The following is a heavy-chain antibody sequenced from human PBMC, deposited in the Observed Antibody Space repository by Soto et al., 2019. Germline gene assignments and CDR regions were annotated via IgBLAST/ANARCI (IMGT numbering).Heavy chain of an antibody. CDR1: GFTFSDYY. Sequence: QVQLVESGGGLVKPGGSLRLSCAASGFTFSDYYMSWIRQAPGKGLEWVSYISSSGSSIYYADSVKGRFTISRDNAKNSLYLQMNSLRAEDTAVYYCAGLTYGDYRYPSQFDYWGQGTLVTVSS. CDR3: AGLTYGDYRYPSQFDY. J-gene: IGHJ4*02. CDR2: ISSSGSSI. V-gene: IGHV3-11*01. D-gene: IGHD4-17*01.